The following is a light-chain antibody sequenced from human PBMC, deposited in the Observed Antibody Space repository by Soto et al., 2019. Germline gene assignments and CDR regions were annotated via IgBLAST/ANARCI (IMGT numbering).Light chain of an antibody. CDR1: QSISSW. Sequence: DIHMTQSPSTLSASVGGRVTVTCRASQSISSWLAWYQQKPGKAPKLLIYDASSLESGVPSRFSGSGSGTEFTLTISSLQPDDFATYYCQQYNSYSWTFGQGTKVDIK. J-gene: IGKJ1*01. CDR3: QQYNSYSWT. V-gene: IGKV1-5*01. CDR2: DAS.